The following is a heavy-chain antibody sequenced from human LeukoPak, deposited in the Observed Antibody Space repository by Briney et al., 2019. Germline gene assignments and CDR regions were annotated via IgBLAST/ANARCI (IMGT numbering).Heavy chain of an antibody. J-gene: IGHJ4*02. D-gene: IGHD2-2*01. CDR2: ISSSSNNI. CDR3: ARGYQRPDY. Sequence: PGGSLRLSCAASGFTFSTYTMNWVRQAPGKGLEWVSSISSSSNNINYADSVKGRFTVSRDNAMNSVNLQMNSLRVEDTAVYYCARGYQRPDYWGQGTLITVSS. V-gene: IGHV3-21*01. CDR1: GFTFSTYT.